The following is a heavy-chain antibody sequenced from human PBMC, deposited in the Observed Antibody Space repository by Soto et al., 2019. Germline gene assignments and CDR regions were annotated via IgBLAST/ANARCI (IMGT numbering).Heavy chain of an antibody. Sequence: GGSLRLSCAASGFTFSSYAMSWVRQAPGKGLEWVSAISGSGGSTYYADSVKGRFTISRDNSKNTLYLQMNSLRAEDTVVYYCAKLGGSLVLSPFDYWGQGTLVTVSS. V-gene: IGHV3-23*01. D-gene: IGHD3-16*01. CDR2: ISGSGGST. J-gene: IGHJ4*02. CDR3: AKLGGSLVLSPFDY. CDR1: GFTFSSYA.